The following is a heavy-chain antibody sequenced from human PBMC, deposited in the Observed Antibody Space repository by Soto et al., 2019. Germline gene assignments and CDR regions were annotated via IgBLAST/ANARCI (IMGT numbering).Heavy chain of an antibody. CDR3: ASDSQQQLVAILLAFDI. CDR1: GFTFKNDG. J-gene: IGHJ3*02. V-gene: IGHV3-33*01. D-gene: IGHD6-13*01. CDR2: IWYDGRNK. Sequence: GGSLRLSCAASGFTFKNDGMHWVRQAPGKGLEWVAVIWYDGRNKYYVDSVKGRFTISIDNSKNTMYLQMDSLRGEDTAVYYCASDSQQQLVAILLAFDIWGQGTMVTVSS.